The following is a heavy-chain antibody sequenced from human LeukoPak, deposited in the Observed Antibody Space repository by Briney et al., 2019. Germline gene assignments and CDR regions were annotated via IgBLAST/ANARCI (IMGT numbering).Heavy chain of an antibody. CDR3: ARGTTHHFWSGYYTQAWYNWFDP. CDR1: GGSFSGCY. V-gene: IGHV4-34*01. D-gene: IGHD3-3*02. CDR2: INHSGST. Sequence: SETLSLTCAVYGGSFSGCYWSWIRQPPGKGLEWIGEINHSGSTNYSPSLKSRVTISVDTSKNQFSLKLSSVTAADTAVYYCARGTTHHFWSGYYTQAWYNWFDPWGQGTLVTVSS. J-gene: IGHJ5*02.